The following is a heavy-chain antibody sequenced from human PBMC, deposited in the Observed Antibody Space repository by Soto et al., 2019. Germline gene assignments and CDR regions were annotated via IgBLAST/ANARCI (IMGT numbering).Heavy chain of an antibody. Sequence: QVQLVQSGAEVKKPGSSVKVSCKASGGTFSSYTISWVRQAPGQGLEWVGRIIPILGIANYAQKFQGRVTITADKSTSTAYMELSSLRSEDTAVYYCATMQVDGYNSGYYYYGMDVWGEGTTVTVSS. CDR2: IIPILGIA. CDR1: GGTFSSYT. CDR3: ATMQVDGYNSGYYYYGMDV. J-gene: IGHJ6*04. D-gene: IGHD5-12*01. V-gene: IGHV1-69*02.